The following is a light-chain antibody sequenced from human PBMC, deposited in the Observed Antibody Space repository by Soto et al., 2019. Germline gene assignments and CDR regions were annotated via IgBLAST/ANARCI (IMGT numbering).Light chain of an antibody. CDR2: AAS. Sequence: DIQMTQSPSSLSASVGDTVTITCRASQGISNYLAWYQQKPGQVPNLLIYAASTLQTGVPSRFSGSGSGTDFTLPISSLQPEDVATYYCQKYNNAPRTFGQGTKVEI. V-gene: IGKV1-27*01. CDR3: QKYNNAPRT. CDR1: QGISNY. J-gene: IGKJ1*01.